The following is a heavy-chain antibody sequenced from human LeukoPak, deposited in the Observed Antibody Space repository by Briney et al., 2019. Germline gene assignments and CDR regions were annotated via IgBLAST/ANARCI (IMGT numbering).Heavy chain of an antibody. CDR2: ISYSGTT. CDR3: ARHTYYYDSSGLYYYYYMDV. CDR1: GDPISNYY. Sequence: SETPSLTCTVSGDPISNYYWSWIRQPPGKGLEWIGYISYSGTTNYNPSLRSRVTIPRDTSKNQFSLKLSSVTAADSAVYFCARHTYYYDSSGLYYYYYMDVWGKGTTVTVSS. J-gene: IGHJ6*03. D-gene: IGHD3-22*01. V-gene: IGHV4-59*01.